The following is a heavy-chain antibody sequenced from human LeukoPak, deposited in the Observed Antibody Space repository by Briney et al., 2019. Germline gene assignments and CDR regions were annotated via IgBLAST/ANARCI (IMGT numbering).Heavy chain of an antibody. CDR1: GGSFSGYY. J-gene: IGHJ2*01. D-gene: IGHD4-17*01. Sequence: LKPSETLSLTCAVYGGSFSGYYWNWIRQPPEKGLEWIGEINQSGRINYNPSLKSRVTMSVDTSKNQFSLKLSSVTAADTAVYYCARGSYGDYGFKHWYFDLWGRGTLVTVSS. CDR3: ARGSYGDYGFKHWYFDL. V-gene: IGHV4-34*01. CDR2: INQSGRI.